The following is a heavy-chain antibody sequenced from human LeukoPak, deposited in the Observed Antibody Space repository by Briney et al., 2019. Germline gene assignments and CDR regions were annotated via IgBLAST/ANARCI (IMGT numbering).Heavy chain of an antibody. D-gene: IGHD1-26*01. CDR2: ISGRSSTT. Sequence: GGSLRLSCAASAFTFSDYSMNWVRQAPGKGLEWISYISGRSSTTYYADSVRGRFTISRDNAKNSMYLQMNSLRAKDTAVYYCARDRLTSGSYFFDYWGQGTLVTVSS. V-gene: IGHV3-48*01. J-gene: IGHJ4*02. CDR1: AFTFSDYS. CDR3: ARDRLTSGSYFFDY.